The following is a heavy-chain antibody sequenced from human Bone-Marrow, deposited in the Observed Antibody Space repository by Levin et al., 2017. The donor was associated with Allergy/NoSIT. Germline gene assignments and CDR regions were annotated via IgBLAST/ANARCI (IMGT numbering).Heavy chain of an antibody. CDR2: IRSKANSYAT. CDR1: GFTFSGSA. D-gene: IGHD2-15*01. Sequence: GGSLRLSCAASGFTFSGSAMHWVRQASGKGLEWVGRIRSKANSYATAYAASVKGRFTISRDDSKNTAYLQMNSLKTEDTAVYYCTRLGYGCGGSCYGPPAAYYGMDVWGQGTTVTVSS. J-gene: IGHJ6*02. V-gene: IGHV3-73*01. CDR3: TRLGYGCGGSCYGPPAAYYGMDV.